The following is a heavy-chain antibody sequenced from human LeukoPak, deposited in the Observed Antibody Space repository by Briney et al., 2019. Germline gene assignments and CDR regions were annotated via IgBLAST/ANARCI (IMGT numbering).Heavy chain of an antibody. CDR3: ARAGDFSYYDFWSGAGGDYYYYMDV. V-gene: IGHV3-21*01. D-gene: IGHD3-3*01. CDR2: ISSSSSYI. CDR1: GFTFSSYS. J-gene: IGHJ6*03. Sequence: GSLRLSCAASGFTFSSYSMNWVRQAPGKGLEWVSSISSSSSYIYYADSMKGRFTISRDNAKNSLYLQMNSLRAEDTAVYYCARAGDFSYYDFWSGAGGDYYYYMDVWGKGTTVTVSS.